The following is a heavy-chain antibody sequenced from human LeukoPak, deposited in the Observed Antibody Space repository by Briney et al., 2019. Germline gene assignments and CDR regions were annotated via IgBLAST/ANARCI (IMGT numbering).Heavy chain of an antibody. Sequence: GGSLRPSCAASGFTFSSYWMHWVRQAPGKGLVWVSRINTDGSGTSYADSVKGRFTISRDNAKNTLYLQMNSLRAEDTAVYYCACGSESVDYWGQGTLVTVSS. CDR1: GFTFSSYW. J-gene: IGHJ4*02. V-gene: IGHV3-74*01. CDR3: ACGSESVDY. CDR2: INTDGSGT. D-gene: IGHD3-10*01.